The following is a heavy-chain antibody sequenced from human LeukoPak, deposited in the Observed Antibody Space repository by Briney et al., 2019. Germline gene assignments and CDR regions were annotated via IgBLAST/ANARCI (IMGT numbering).Heavy chain of an antibody. J-gene: IGHJ4*02. CDR3: AKDGFCSSTSCYPNHFNS. Sequence: GGSLRLSCAASGFTFSSYVMSWVRQAPGKGLEWVALISNDGSFKLYADSVKGRFTISRDDSKNTLDLQLSSLRAEDTAVYYCAKDGFCSSTSCYPNHFNSWGQGTLVTVSS. CDR2: ISNDGSFK. D-gene: IGHD2-2*03. V-gene: IGHV3-30*18. CDR1: GFTFSSYV.